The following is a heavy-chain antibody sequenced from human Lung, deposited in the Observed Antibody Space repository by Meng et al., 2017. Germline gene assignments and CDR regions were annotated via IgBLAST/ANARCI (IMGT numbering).Heavy chain of an antibody. Sequence: QVLLQQWGAGLLKPSGTLSRTCVVSGGSFSDYYWSWIRQPPGKELEWIGEINHSGSTNYNPSLESRATISVDTSQNNLSLKLSSVTAADSAVYYCARGPTTMAHDFDYWGQGTLVTVSS. CDR2: INHSGST. CDR3: ARGPTTMAHDFDY. D-gene: IGHD4-11*01. J-gene: IGHJ4*02. V-gene: IGHV4-34*01. CDR1: GGSFSDYY.